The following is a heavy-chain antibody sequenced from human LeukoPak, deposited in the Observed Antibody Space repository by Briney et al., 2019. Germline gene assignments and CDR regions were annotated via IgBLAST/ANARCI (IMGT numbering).Heavy chain of an antibody. J-gene: IGHJ5*02. Sequence: ASAKVSCKXSGYTFTSYVINWVRQATGQGLERMGWMNPNSGNTGYAQKFQGRVTITRNTSISTAYMELSRLRSEDTAVYYCARGGDLYDFWSGYYNPWGQGTLVTVSS. CDR2: MNPNSGNT. V-gene: IGHV1-8*03. D-gene: IGHD3-3*01. CDR1: GYTFTSYV. CDR3: ARGGDLYDFWSGYYNP.